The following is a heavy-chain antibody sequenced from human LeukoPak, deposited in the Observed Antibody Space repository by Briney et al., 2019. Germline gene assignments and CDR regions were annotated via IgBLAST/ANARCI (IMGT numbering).Heavy chain of an antibody. Sequence: SETLSLTCTVSGGSISSSSYFWGWIRQPPGKGLEWIGSIYYSGGTYYNPSLKSRVTMSVDRSKNQFSLNLRSVTAADTAVYYCARHRGIAVAAVDYWGQGTLVTVSS. V-gene: IGHV4-39*01. CDR1: GGSISSSSYF. CDR3: ARHRGIAVAAVDY. D-gene: IGHD6-19*01. CDR2: IYYSGGT. J-gene: IGHJ4*02.